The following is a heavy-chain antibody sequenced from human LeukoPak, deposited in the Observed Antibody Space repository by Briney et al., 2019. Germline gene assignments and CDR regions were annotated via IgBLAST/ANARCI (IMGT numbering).Heavy chain of an antibody. CDR1: GGSISSSGYS. D-gene: IGHD4-17*01. CDR3: ARGTPVTYYFDY. CDR2: IYHSGSA. V-gene: IGHV4-30-2*01. Sequence: SETLSLTCAVSGGSISSSGYSWSWIRQPPGKGLEWIGYIYHSGSAYYNPSLKSRVTMSVDRSKNQFSLNLSSVTAADTAVYYCARGTPVTYYFDYWGQGTLVTVSP. J-gene: IGHJ4*02.